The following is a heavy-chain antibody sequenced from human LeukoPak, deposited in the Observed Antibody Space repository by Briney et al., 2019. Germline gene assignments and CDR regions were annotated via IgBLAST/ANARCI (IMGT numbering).Heavy chain of an antibody. Sequence: GGSLRLSCAASGFTVSSNYMSWVRQAPGKGLEWVSAIYSGGSTYYADSVKGRFTISRDNSKNTLYLQMNSLRAEDTAVYYCARARGGAWFRLNNWGQGTLVTVSS. CDR1: GFTVSSNY. D-gene: IGHD3-9*01. V-gene: IGHV3-66*01. CDR2: IYSGGST. CDR3: ARARGGAWFRLNN. J-gene: IGHJ4*02.